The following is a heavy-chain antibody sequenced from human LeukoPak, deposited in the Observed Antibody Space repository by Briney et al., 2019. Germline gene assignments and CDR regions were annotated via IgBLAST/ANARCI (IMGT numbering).Heavy chain of an antibody. V-gene: IGHV4-34*01. J-gene: IGHJ4*02. CDR3: ARATYRLRGRGAAAGANRNYFDY. CDR2: INHSGST. Sequence: SETLSLTYAVYGGSFSGYYWSWIRQPPGKGLEWIGEINHSGSTNYNPSLKSRVTISVDTSKNQFSLKLSSVTAADTAVYYCARATYRLRGRGAAAGANRNYFDYWGQGTLVTVSS. CDR1: GGSFSGYY. D-gene: IGHD6-13*01.